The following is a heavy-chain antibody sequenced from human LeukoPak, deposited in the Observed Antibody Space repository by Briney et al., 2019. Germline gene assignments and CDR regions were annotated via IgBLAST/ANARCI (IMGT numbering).Heavy chain of an antibody. CDR3: ARGPIRMVRGVIIKTQFDY. CDR1: GYTFTSYD. CDR2: MNPNSGNT. D-gene: IGHD3-10*01. J-gene: IGHJ4*02. Sequence: ASVKVSCKASGYTFTSYDINWVRQATGQGLEWMGWMNPNSGNTGYAQKFQGRVAMTRNTSISTAYMELSSLRSEDTAVYYCARGPIRMVRGVIIKTQFDYWGQGTLVTVSS. V-gene: IGHV1-8*01.